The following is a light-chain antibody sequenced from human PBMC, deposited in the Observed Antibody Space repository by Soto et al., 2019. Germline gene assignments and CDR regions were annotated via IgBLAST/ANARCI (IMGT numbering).Light chain of an antibody. CDR3: QQYNNWPLT. J-gene: IGKJ4*01. CDR1: HRVAGY. Sequence: EILMTQSPATLSVSPGERATLSCRASHRVAGYLAWYQQKPGQAPRLLIYDASTRATGIPARFSGSGSGTLFTLTISSLQSEDFAVYYCQQYNNWPLTFGGGTKEEI. V-gene: IGKV3-15*01. CDR2: DAS.